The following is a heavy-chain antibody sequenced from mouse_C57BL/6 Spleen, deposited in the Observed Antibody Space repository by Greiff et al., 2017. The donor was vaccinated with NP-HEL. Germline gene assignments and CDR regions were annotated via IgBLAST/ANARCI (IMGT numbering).Heavy chain of an antibody. J-gene: IGHJ3*01. Sequence: EVQVVESGGGLVKPGGSLKLSCAASGFTFSSYTMSWVRQTPEKRLEWVATISGGGGNTYYPDSVKGRFTISRDNAKNTLYLQMSSLRSEDTALYYCARQRGGNYGSSYGFAYWGQGTLVTVSA. CDR1: GFTFSSYT. V-gene: IGHV5-9*01. CDR3: ARQRGGNYGSSYGFAY. CDR2: ISGGGGNT. D-gene: IGHD1-1*01.